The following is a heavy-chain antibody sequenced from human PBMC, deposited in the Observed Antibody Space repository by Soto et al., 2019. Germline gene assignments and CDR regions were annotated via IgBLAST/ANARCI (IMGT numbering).Heavy chain of an antibody. CDR1: GGSISSYY. CDR3: ARQGFGPLHGLVDV. J-gene: IGHJ6*02. V-gene: IGHV4-59*08. CDR2: VHHSWGS. Sequence: QVQLQESGPGLVKPSETLSLSCTVSGGSISSYYWSWFRQSPGKRMEWIGYVHHSWGSSYNPSLQSRVAISLDTSNSPFSLKVTSVTATDTAVYYCARQGFGPLHGLVDVWGQGTTVTVSS. D-gene: IGHD3-10*01.